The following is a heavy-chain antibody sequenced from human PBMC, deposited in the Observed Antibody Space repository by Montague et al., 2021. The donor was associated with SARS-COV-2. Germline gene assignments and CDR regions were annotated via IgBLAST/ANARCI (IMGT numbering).Heavy chain of an antibody. CDR2: ISGSGGST. D-gene: IGHD5-18*01. V-gene: IGHV3-23*01. J-gene: IGHJ3*02. CDR1: GFTFSNYV. Sequence: SLRLSCAASGFTFSNYVINWVRQAPGEGLEWVSAISGSGGSTFYADSVKDRFTVSRDNSRNTLYLQMDSLRAEDTALYYCAKDMTLRGYNYGDNAFDIWGQGTMVTVFS. CDR3: AKDMTLRGYNYGDNAFDI.